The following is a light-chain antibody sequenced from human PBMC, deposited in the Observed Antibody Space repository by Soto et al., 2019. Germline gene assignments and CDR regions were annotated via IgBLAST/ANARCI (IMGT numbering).Light chain of an antibody. CDR2: AAS. Sequence: EIVLTQSPATLSLSPGERATLSCRASRSVGNNLAWYQKKPGQAPGLLIYAASTRATGIPARFSGSGSGTDFTLTISSLQSEDFAVYYCQQYNDWPPITFGQGTRLEIK. CDR1: RSVGNN. J-gene: IGKJ5*01. CDR3: QQYNDWPPIT. V-gene: IGKV3D-15*01.